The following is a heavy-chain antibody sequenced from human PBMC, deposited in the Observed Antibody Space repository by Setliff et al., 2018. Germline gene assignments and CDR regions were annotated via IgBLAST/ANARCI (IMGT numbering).Heavy chain of an antibody. V-gene: IGHV4-39*07. CDR1: GGSISTSSYY. D-gene: IGHD3-22*01. Sequence: SETLSLTCTVSGGSISTSSYYWGWIRQPPGKGPEWIGSIYYSGSTYYNPSLKSRVTISVDTSKKQFSLKLSSVTAADTAVYYCARGPYNIYDRSGYGFTNWFDPWGQGILVTVSS. J-gene: IGHJ5*02. CDR3: ARGPYNIYDRSGYGFTNWFDP. CDR2: IYYSGST.